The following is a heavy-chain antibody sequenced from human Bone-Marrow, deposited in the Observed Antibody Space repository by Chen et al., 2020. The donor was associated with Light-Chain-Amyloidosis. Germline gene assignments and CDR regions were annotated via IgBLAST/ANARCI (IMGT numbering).Heavy chain of an antibody. CDR1: GGSISSSSYS. V-gene: IGHV4-39*01. CDR2: IYYSGST. CDR3: ARQGGWIQLWSHFDY. J-gene: IGHJ4*02. Sequence: QLQLQESGPGLVKPSETLSLTCTVSGGSISSSSYSWGWIRQPPGKGLEWIGSIYYSGSTYYNPSLKSRVTISLDTSNNQFSLKLSSVTAADTAVYYCARQGGWIQLWSHFDYWGQGTLVTVSS. D-gene: IGHD5-18*01.